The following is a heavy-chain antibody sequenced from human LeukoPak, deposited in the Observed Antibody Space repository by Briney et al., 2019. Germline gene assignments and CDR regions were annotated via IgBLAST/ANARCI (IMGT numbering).Heavy chain of an antibody. CDR2: IIPIFGTA. CDR3: ARDRGSGWYWFVY. V-gene: IGHV1-69*05. J-gene: IGHJ4*02. D-gene: IGHD6-19*01. Sequence: SVTVSCTASGGTFSSYAISWVRQAPGPGLELMGRIIPIFGTANYAQKFQGRVTITTDESTSTAYKELSSLRSEDTAVYYCARDRGSGWYWFVYWGQGTLVTVSS. CDR1: GGTFSSYA.